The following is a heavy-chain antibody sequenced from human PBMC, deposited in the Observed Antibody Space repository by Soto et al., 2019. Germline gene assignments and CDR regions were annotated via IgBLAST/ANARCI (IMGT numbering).Heavy chain of an antibody. Sequence: QVQLQESGPGLVKPSQTLSLTCTVSGGSISSGGYYWSWIRQHPGKGLEWIGYIDYSGRTNYNPYRKSRDTIPVDTSKNQFPLKQSSVTAADTAVYYCARAYYYDSSGYSPLGYWGQGTLVTVSS. J-gene: IGHJ4*02. CDR1: GGSISSGGYY. CDR2: IDYSGRT. D-gene: IGHD3-22*01. CDR3: ARAYYYDSSGYSPLGY. V-gene: IGHV4-31*03.